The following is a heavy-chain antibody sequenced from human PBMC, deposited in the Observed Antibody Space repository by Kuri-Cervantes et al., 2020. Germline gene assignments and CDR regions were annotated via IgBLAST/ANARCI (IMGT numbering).Heavy chain of an antibody. V-gene: IGHV4-39*02. CDR1: GGSISSSSYY. D-gene: IGHD4-11*01. CDR3: ARDHYSNYVWGMNWFDP. J-gene: IGHJ5*02. CDR2: IYYSGST. Sequence: SETLSLTCTVSGGSISSSSYYWGWIRQPPGKGLEWIGSIYYSGSTYYNPPLKSRVTISVDTSKNQFSLKLSSVTAADTAVYYCARDHYSNYVWGMNWFDPWGQGTLVTVSS.